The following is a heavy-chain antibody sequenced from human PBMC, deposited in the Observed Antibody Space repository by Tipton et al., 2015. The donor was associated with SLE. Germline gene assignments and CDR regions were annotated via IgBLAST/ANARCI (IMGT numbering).Heavy chain of an antibody. Sequence: PGLVKPSETLSLTCTVSGGSISSSSYYWGWVRQPPGKGLEWIGSIYYGGNTYYNSSLKSRVTIAAETSKNQFSLKLSSVTAADTAVYYWASQDVLRYFVWFGTFDYWGQGTLVTVSS. J-gene: IGHJ4*02. CDR1: GGSISSSSYY. V-gene: IGHV4-39*07. CDR2: IYYGGNT. CDR3: ASQDVLRYFVWFGTFDY. D-gene: IGHD3-9*01.